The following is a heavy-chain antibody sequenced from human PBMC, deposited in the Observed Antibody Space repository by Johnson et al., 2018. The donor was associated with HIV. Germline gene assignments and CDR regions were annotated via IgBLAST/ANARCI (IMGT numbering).Heavy chain of an antibody. J-gene: IGHJ3*02. CDR3: ARERGYFGNPAFDI. V-gene: IGHV3-30*02. CDR1: GLTFSNYG. D-gene: IGHD4-23*01. CDR2: IRYDGSNK. Sequence: QEKLVESGGGVVQPGGSLRLSCAASGLTFSNYGSHWVRQAPGKGLEWVAFIRYDGSNKFYADSVKGRFTISRDNSKNTLYLQMNSLRTEDTAMYYCARERGYFGNPAFDIWGQGTMVTVSS.